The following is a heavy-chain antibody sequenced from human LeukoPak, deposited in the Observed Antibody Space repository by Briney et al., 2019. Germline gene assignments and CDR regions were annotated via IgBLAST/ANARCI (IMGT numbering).Heavy chain of an antibody. Sequence: RPGGSLRLSCAASGFTFDDYGMSWVRQAPGKGLEWVSGINWNGGSTGYADSVKGRFTISRDNAKNSLYLQMNGLRAEDTALYYCARDLGDYYDSSGYYLPGYWGQGTLVTVSS. J-gene: IGHJ4*02. CDR2: INWNGGST. CDR3: ARDLGDYYDSSGYYLPGY. CDR1: GFTFDDYG. V-gene: IGHV3-20*04. D-gene: IGHD3-22*01.